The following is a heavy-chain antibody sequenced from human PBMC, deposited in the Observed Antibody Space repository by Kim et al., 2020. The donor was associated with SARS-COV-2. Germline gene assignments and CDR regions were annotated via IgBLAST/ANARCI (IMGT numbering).Heavy chain of an antibody. D-gene: IGHD4-17*01. CDR1: GGSISSGGYY. V-gene: IGHV4-31*03. J-gene: IGHJ4*02. Sequence: SETLSLTCTVSGGSISSGGYYWSWIRQHPGKGLEWIGYIYYSGSTYYNPSLKSRVTISVDTSKNQFSLKLSSVTAADTAVYYCASDRIYYGDYGFDYWGQGTLVTVSS. CDR3: ASDRIYYGDYGFDY. CDR2: IYYSGST.